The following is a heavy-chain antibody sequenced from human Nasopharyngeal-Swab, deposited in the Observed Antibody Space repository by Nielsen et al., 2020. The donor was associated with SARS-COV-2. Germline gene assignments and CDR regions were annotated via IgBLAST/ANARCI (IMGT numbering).Heavy chain of an antibody. CDR3: ARVPALIPYYYYGMDV. CDR2: ISSSGSTI. V-gene: IGHV3-48*03. Sequence: GESLQISCAASGFTFSSYEMNWVRQAPGKGLEWVSYISSSGSTIYYADYVEFRFTISRDNAKNSLYLQMNSLRAEDTAVYYCARVPALIPYYYYGMDVWGQGTTVTVSS. J-gene: IGHJ6*02. D-gene: IGHD2-21*01. CDR1: GFTFSSYE.